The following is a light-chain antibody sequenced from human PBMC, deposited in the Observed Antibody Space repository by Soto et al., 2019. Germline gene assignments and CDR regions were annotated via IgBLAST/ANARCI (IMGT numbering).Light chain of an antibody. CDR2: GAS. CDR1: QSVSSSY. J-gene: IGKJ4*01. V-gene: IGKV3-20*01. Sequence: EIVLTQSPGTLSLSPGERATLSCRASQSVSSSYLAWYQQKPGQAPRLLIYGASSRATGIPDRFGGSGSGTDFTNTFSRLAPEDFGLYYCQEYGSSPLTFGGGTKVVSK. CDR3: QEYGSSPLT.